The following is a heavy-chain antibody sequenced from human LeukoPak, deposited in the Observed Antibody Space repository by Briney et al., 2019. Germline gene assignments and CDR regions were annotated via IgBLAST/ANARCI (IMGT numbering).Heavy chain of an antibody. CDR1: GGSISSGDYY. D-gene: IGHD1-26*01. V-gene: IGHV4-30-4*08. CDR3: ARDRIVGATGGFDY. Sequence: SSETLSLTCTVSGGSISSGDYYWSRIRQPPGKGLEWIGYIYYSGSTYYNPSLKSRVTISVDTSKNQFSLKLSSVTAADTAVYYRARDRIVGATGGFDYWGQGTLVTVSS. J-gene: IGHJ4*02. CDR2: IYYSGST.